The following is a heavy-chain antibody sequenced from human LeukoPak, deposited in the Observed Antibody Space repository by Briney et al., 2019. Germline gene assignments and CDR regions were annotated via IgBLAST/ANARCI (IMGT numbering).Heavy chain of an antibody. CDR2: IRYDGSNK. CDR1: GFTFSSYG. D-gene: IGHD3-22*01. J-gene: IGHJ4*02. CDR3: ANENYYDSSGFPDH. Sequence: GGSLRLSCAASGFTFSSYGMHWVRRAPGKGLEWVAFIRYDGSNKYYADSVKGRFTISRDNSKNTLYLQVNSLRAEDTAVYYCANENYYDSSGFPDHWGQGTLVTVSS. V-gene: IGHV3-30*02.